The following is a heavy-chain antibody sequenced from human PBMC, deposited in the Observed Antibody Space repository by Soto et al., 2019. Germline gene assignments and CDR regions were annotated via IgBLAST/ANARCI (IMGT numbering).Heavy chain of an antibody. CDR1: VLILIDYS. V-gene: IGHV3-21*01. Sequence: PGWSLRLSCASSVLILIDYSMNLVRQAPGKGLEWVSSITSGDYIYYSASVMARFTISRDNGKMYLQMNNVRTEHTAVYFYASAHWFWTGYYTDYFYYGMDVWGQGTTVTVSS. D-gene: IGHD3-3*01. J-gene: IGHJ6*01. CDR3: ASAHWFWTGYYTDYFYYGMDV. CDR2: ITSGDYI.